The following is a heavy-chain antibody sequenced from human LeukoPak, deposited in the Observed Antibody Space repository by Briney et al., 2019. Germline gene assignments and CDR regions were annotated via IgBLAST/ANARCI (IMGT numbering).Heavy chain of an antibody. CDR2: IYHSGST. J-gene: IGHJ4*02. Sequence: SETLSLTCTVSNFPIISGFYWGWIRQPPGKGLEWIGSIYHSGSTYYNPSLKSRVTISVDTSKNQFSLKLSSVTAADTAVYYCARAYDDGDYWGQGALVTVSS. D-gene: IGHD5-12*01. V-gene: IGHV4-38-2*02. CDR1: NFPIISGFY. CDR3: ARAYDDGDY.